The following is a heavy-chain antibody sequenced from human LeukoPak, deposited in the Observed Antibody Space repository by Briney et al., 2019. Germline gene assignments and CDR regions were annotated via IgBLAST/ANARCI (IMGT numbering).Heavy chain of an antibody. CDR3: ARGPYSGSYYRFDY. CDR1: GFTFSGYA. V-gene: IGHV3-23*01. Sequence: QPGGSLRLSCAASGFTFSGYAMSWVRQAPGKGLEWVSGISGSGGSTYYADSVKGRFTISRDNSKNTLYLQMNSLRAEDTAVFYCARGPYSGSYYRFDYWGQGTLVTVSS. D-gene: IGHD1-26*01. J-gene: IGHJ4*02. CDR2: ISGSGGST.